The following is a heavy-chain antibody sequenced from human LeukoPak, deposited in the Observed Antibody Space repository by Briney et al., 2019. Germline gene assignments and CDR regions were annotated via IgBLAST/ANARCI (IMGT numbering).Heavy chain of an antibody. V-gene: IGHV3-7*01. CDR3: ARGSTYYYDRPLDY. Sequence: PGGSLRLSCAASGFTFSSYWMSWVRQAPGKGLEWVANIKQDGSEKYDVDSVKGRFTISRDNAKNSLYLQVNSLRAEDTAVYFCARGSTYYYDRPLDYWGQGTLVTVSS. CDR2: IKQDGSEK. D-gene: IGHD3-22*01. J-gene: IGHJ4*02. CDR1: GFTFSSYW.